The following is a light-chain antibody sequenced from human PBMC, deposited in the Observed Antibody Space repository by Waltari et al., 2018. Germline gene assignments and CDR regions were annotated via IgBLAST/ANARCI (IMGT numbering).Light chain of an antibody. J-gene: IGKJ2*01. V-gene: IGKV3-15*01. CDR2: AAS. CDR1: QSVSSN. Sequence: EIVMTQSPATLSVSPGERATLSCRARQSVSSNVAWYQQKRGQAPRLLIYAASTRAPGIPARFSGSGSGTEFTLTISSLQSEDFAVYYCQQYNYWPPYTFGQGTKLAIK. CDR3: QQYNYWPPYT.